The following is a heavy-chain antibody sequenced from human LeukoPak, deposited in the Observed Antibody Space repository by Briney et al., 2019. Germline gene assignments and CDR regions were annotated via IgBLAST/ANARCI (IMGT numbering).Heavy chain of an antibody. D-gene: IGHD6-13*01. CDR3: ASTISGYSSSWYYYYYYMDV. V-gene: IGHV4-34*01. CDR1: GGSFSGYY. J-gene: IGHJ6*03. Sequence: SETLSLACAVYGGSFSGYYWSWIRQPPGKGLERIGEINHSGSTNYNPSLKSRVTISVDTSKNQFSLKLSSVTAADTAVYYCASTISGYSSSWYYYYYYMDVWGKGTTVTVPS. CDR2: INHSGST.